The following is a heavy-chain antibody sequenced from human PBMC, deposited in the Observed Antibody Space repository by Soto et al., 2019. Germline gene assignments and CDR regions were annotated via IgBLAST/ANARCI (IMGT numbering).Heavy chain of an antibody. CDR2: ITWSSGSR. CDR3: AHSKGDLEILKTTVTTFWGPFHI. D-gene: IGHD4-17*01. J-gene: IGHJ3*02. Sequence: EVQLVESGGGLVQPGRSLRLSCAASGFTFDDYAIHWVGQPPGKGPEGVSGITWSSGSRGYAESVKGRFTISRDDAKNSLYLQMNSLRAEDTALYYWAHSKGDLEILKTTVTTFWGPFHIWGPGTMVTVSS. CDR1: GFTFDDYA. V-gene: IGHV3-9*01.